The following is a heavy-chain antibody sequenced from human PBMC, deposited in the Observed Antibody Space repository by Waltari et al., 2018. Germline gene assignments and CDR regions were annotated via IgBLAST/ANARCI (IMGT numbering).Heavy chain of an antibody. D-gene: IGHD4-17*01. CDR2: IYHSGST. Sequence: QVQLQESGPGLVKPSETLSLTCAVSGYSISSGYYWGWIRQPPGKGLEWIGSIYHSGSTYYNPSLKSRVTISVDTSKNQFSLKLSSVTAADTAVYYCARSFYGDYAGIDYWGQGTLVTVSS. J-gene: IGHJ4*02. CDR3: ARSFYGDYAGIDY. V-gene: IGHV4-38-2*01. CDR1: GYSISSGYY.